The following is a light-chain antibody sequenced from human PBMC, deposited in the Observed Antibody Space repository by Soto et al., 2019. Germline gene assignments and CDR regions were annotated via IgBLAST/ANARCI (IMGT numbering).Light chain of an antibody. J-gene: IGKJ1*01. CDR3: QQYGSSPRK. CDR1: QSVSSSY. Sequence: EIVLTQSPVTLSLSPGERSTLSCRASQSVSSSYLAWYQQKPGQAPRLLIYGASSRATGIPDRFSGSGSGKDFTLTISRLQPEDFAVYYCQQYGSSPRKLGQGTMVDIK. CDR2: GAS. V-gene: IGKV3-20*01.